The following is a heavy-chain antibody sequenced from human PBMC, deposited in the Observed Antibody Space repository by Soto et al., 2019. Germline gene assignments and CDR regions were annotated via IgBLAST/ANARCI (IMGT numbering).Heavy chain of an antibody. Sequence: PGESLKISCKGSGYSFTTSWIGWVRQLPGKGLEWMGIIYPADSDTKYSPSSQGQVTISADKSISTAYLQWSSLKASDTALYYCVLSGNVNDAFDIWGQGTMVTVSS. CDR3: VLSGNVNDAFDI. D-gene: IGHD1-26*01. V-gene: IGHV5-51*01. CDR2: IYPADSDT. CDR1: GYSFTTSW. J-gene: IGHJ3*02.